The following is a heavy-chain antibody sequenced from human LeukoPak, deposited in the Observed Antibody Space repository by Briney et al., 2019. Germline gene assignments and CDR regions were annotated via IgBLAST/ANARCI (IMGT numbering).Heavy chain of an antibody. D-gene: IGHD6-13*01. CDR2: INQSGST. CDR3: ARGEFGAAAGTGSLWFDP. J-gene: IGHJ5*02. CDR1: GGSFSGYY. V-gene: IGHV4-34*01. Sequence: PSETLSLTCAVYGGSFSGYYWSWIRQPPGKGLEWIGEINQSGSTNYNPSPKSRVTISIDTSKNQVSLKLRSVTPADTAVYYCARGEFGAAAGTGSLWFDPRGEGTLVTVCS.